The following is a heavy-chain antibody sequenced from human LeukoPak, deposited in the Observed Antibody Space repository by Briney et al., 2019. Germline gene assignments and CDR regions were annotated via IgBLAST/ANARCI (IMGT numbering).Heavy chain of an antibody. Sequence: PGGSLRLSCAASGFTFSSYSMNWVRQAPGKGLEWVSSISSSSYIYYADSVKGRFTISRDNAKNSLYLQMNLLRAEDTDVYYCARDPENYVSSGYYYEPDYWGQGTLVSVSS. J-gene: IGHJ4*02. CDR3: ARDPENYVSSGYYYEPDY. CDR2: ISSSSYI. V-gene: IGHV3-21*01. CDR1: GFTFSSYS. D-gene: IGHD3-22*01.